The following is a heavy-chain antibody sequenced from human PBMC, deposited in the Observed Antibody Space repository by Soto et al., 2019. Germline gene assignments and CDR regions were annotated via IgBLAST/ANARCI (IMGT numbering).Heavy chain of an antibody. Sequence: GGALRLSCAVSGVTFNSYRMHWARQAPSKGLEGGALRSYEGSDKYYPDSVKGRFTISRENSKNTLYLQMNRLRPEATAVFYCAKVLGQGNITEXWGQGSLVSVCS. J-gene: IGHJ4*02. CDR3: AKVLGQGNITEX. V-gene: IGHV3-30*18. CDR2: RSYEGSDK. CDR1: GVTFNSYR. D-gene: IGHD3-10*01.